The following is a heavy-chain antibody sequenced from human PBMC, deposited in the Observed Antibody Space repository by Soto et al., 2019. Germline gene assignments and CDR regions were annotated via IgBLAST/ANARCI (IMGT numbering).Heavy chain of an antibody. V-gene: IGHV1-69*13. Sequence: SVKVSCKASGGTFSSYAISWVRQAPGQGLEWMGGIIPIFGTANYAQKFQGRVTITADESTSTAYMELSSLRSEDTAVYYCASYHAGPCHYYYYGMDVWGQGTTVAVSS. CDR1: GGTFSSYA. CDR2: IIPIFGTA. D-gene: IGHD3-16*02. J-gene: IGHJ6*02. CDR3: ASYHAGPCHYYYYGMDV.